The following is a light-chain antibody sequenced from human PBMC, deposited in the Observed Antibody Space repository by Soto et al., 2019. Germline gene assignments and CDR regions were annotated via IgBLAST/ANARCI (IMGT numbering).Light chain of an antibody. Sequence: SYELTQPHSVSVSPGQTASITCSGDKLGDKYVGWYQQKPGQSPVLVMYQDRKRPSGIPERFSGSNSGNTATLTISGTQAMDEADYFCQAWDSNTGVFGRGTQLTVL. CDR1: KLGDKY. V-gene: IGLV3-1*01. CDR3: QAWDSNTGV. CDR2: QDR. J-gene: IGLJ2*01.